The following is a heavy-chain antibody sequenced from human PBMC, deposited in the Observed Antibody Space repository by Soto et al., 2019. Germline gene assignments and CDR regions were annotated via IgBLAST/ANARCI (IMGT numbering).Heavy chain of an antibody. CDR1: GGTFSSYA. V-gene: IGHV1-69*12. J-gene: IGHJ4*02. D-gene: IGHD5-12*01. Sequence: QVQLVQSGAEVKKPGSSVKVSCKASGGTFSSYAISWVRQAPGQGLEWMGGIIPIFGTANYAQKVQGRVTITADESTSTACVEVSSLRSEDTAVYYCARESGSGYAAFDYWGQGTLVAVSS. CDR3: ARESGSGYAAFDY. CDR2: IIPIFGTA.